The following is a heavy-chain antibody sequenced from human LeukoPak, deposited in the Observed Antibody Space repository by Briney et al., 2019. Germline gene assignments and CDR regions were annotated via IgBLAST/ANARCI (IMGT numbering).Heavy chain of an antibody. V-gene: IGHV1-2*02. CDR3: ARVLFYNSGNKSNRVDY. D-gene: IGHD5-18*01. CDR2: INPNSGGT. CDR1: GYTFTGYH. J-gene: IGHJ4*02. Sequence: ASVKVSCKASGYTFTGYHMHWVRQAPGQGLEWMGWINPNSGGTNYAQKFQGRVTMTRDTSISTAYMQLSRLRSDDTAVYYCARVLFYNSGNKSNRVDYWGQGTLVTVSS.